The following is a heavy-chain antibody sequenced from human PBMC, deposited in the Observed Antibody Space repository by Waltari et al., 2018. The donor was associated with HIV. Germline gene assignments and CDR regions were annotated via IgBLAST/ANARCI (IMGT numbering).Heavy chain of an antibody. J-gene: IGHJ6*02. V-gene: IGHV3-66*01. CDR3: ARSAEKQQFSIIHYYYYYPMDV. CDR2: MYSDCVT. D-gene: IGHD6-13*01. CDR1: GLTVIYNY. Sequence: LMESGGGRVRPGGSLRFSCEASGLTVIYNYPSWVRLSKGRGLEWVSIMYSDCVTIYADFVKGRFTISRDESNNTVFLEMKRLRAEDTAVYYCARSAEKQQFSIIHYYYYYPMDVWGQGTTVTVSS.